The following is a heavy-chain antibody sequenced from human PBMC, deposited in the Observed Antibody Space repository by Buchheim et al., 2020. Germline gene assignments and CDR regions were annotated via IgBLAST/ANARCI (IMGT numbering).Heavy chain of an antibody. CDR2: SSTSTTNT. CDR1: GYTFINYG. Sequence: QVQLVQSGPELKKPGASVKVSCKASGYTFINYGISWVRQAPGQGLEWVGWSSTSTTNTHYARNLQGRVTMTTDTSTTTAYMELRSLTSDDTAIYYCVRDFWSSHDDYWGQGTL. CDR3: VRDFWSSHDDY. V-gene: IGHV1-18*01. J-gene: IGHJ4*02. D-gene: IGHD3-3*01.